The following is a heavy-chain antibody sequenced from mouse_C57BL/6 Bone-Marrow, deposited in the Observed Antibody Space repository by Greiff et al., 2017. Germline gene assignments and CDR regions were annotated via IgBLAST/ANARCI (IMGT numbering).Heavy chain of an antibody. CDR2: IYPGDGDT. J-gene: IGHJ2*01. V-gene: IGHV1-82*01. D-gene: IGHD1-1*02. Sequence: QVQLKQSGPELVKPGASVKISCKASGYAFSSSWMNWVKQRPGQGLEWIGRIYPGDGDTNYNGKFKGKATLTADKSSSTAYMQLSSLTSEDSAVYFSAKFYGRHYCDYWGQGTTLTVSS. CDR3: AKFYGRHYCDY. CDR1: GYAFSSSW.